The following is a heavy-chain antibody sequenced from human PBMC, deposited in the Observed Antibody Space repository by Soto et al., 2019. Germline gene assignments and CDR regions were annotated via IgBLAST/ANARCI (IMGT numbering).Heavy chain of an antibody. CDR1: GFTFSNYW. CDR2: INHDGTTT. Sequence: GSLRLSCAATGFTFSNYWMHWVRQAPGKGLVWVSRINHDGTTTAYADSVKGRFTISGDNAKGTLYLQMNSLRVEDMAVYYCAQSCSTTCYDLDYWGQGTLVTVSS. D-gene: IGHD2-2*01. V-gene: IGHV3-74*01. CDR3: AQSCSTTCYDLDY. J-gene: IGHJ4*02.